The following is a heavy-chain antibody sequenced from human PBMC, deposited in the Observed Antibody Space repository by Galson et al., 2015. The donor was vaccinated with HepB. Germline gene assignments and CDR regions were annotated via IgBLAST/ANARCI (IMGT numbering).Heavy chain of an antibody. D-gene: IGHD3-10*01. V-gene: IGHV3-33*01. Sequence: SLRLSCAASGFTFSSYGMHWVRQAPGKGLEWVAVIWYDGSNKYYADSVKGRFTISRDNSKNTLYLQMNSLRAEDTAVYYCARDLLKYYGSGSSAPWFDPWGQGTLVTVSS. J-gene: IGHJ5*02. CDR1: GFTFSSYG. CDR2: IWYDGSNK. CDR3: ARDLLKYYGSGSSAPWFDP.